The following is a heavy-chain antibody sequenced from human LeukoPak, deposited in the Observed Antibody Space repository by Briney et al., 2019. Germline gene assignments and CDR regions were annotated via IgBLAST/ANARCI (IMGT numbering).Heavy chain of an antibody. CDR3: ARRNILSGYYHFDY. D-gene: IGHD3-9*01. CDR2: LSSGGPT. J-gene: IGHJ4*01. V-gene: IGHV4-39*01. Sequence: SETLSLTCTVSVVSITSINYYWAWIRQPPGKGLEWIWRLSSGGPTYNNPSLVSRTFISADTSSNQLFLKLTSVTAADTAVYFCARRNILSGYYHFDYWGHGTLVTVSS. CDR1: VVSITSINYY.